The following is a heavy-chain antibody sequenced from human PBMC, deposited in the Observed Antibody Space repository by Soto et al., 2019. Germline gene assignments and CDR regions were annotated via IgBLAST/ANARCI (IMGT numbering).Heavy chain of an antibody. CDR2: INPNSGGT. V-gene: IGHV1-2*04. D-gene: IGHD6-13*01. CDR1: GYTFTGYY. Sequence: ASVKVSCKASGYTFTGYYMHWVRQAPGQGLEWMGWINPNSGGTNYAQKFQGWVTMTRDTSISTAYMELSRLRSDDTAVYYCARAGYSSRDAFDIWGQGTVVTVSS. CDR3: ARAGYSSRDAFDI. J-gene: IGHJ3*02.